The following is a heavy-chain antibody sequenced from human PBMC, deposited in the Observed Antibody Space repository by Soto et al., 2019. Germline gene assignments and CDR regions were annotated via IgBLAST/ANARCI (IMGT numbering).Heavy chain of an antibody. J-gene: IGHJ6*02. CDR3: ARAQLWWNYYYYYGMDV. D-gene: IGHD5-18*01. CDR2: INHSGST. V-gene: IGHV4-34*01. Sequence: PSETLSLTCAVYGGSFSGYYWSWIRQPPGKGLEWIGEINHSGSTNYNPSLKSRVTISVDTSKNQFSLKLSSVTAADTAAYYCARAQLWWNYYYYYGMDVWGQGTTVTV. CDR1: GGSFSGYY.